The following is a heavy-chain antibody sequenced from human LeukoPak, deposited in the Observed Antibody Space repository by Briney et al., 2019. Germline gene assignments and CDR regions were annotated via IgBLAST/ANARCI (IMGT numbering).Heavy chain of an antibody. J-gene: IGHJ6*03. V-gene: IGHV1-8*03. Sequence: GASVKVSCKASGYTFTSYDINWVRQATGQGLEWMGWMNPNSGNTGYAQKFQGRVTITRNTSISTAYMELSSLRSEDTAVYYCARGREQSARGDYYYYMDVWGKGTTVTVSS. CDR3: ARGREQSARGDYYYYMDV. CDR2: MNPNSGNT. D-gene: IGHD3-10*01. CDR1: GYTFTSYD.